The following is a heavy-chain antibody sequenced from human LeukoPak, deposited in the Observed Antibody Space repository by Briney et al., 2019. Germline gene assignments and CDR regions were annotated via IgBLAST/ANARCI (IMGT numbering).Heavy chain of an antibody. CDR1: GFTFSSYA. CDR3: AKSPDYSNYRPNYYYYYMDV. V-gene: IGHV3-23*01. J-gene: IGHJ6*03. D-gene: IGHD4-11*01. CDR2: ISGSGGST. Sequence: QSGGSLRLSCAPSGFTFSSYAMSWVRQAPGKGLEWVSAISGSGGSTYYADSVKGRFTISRDNSKNTLYLQMNSLRAEDTAVYYCAKSPDYSNYRPNYYYYYMDVWGKGTTVTVSS.